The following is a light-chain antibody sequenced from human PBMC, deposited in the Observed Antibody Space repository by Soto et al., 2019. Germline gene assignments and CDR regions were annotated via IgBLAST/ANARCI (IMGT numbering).Light chain of an antibody. CDR1: QSVSSN. V-gene: IGKV3-15*01. CDR3: PHRRT. CDR2: GAS. J-gene: IGKJ1*01. Sequence: EIVMTQCPATLSVSPGERATLSCRASQSVSSNLAWYQQKPGQAPRLLIYGASTRATGIPVRFSGSGSGKEFTITISSLQSEDFEVYYCPHRRTFGQGTKVEIK.